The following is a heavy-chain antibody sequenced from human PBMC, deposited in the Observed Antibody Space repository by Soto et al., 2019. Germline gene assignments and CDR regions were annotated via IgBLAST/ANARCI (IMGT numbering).Heavy chain of an antibody. V-gene: IGHV3-9*01. CDR1: GFTFDDXX. D-gene: IGHD5-12*01. CDR3: AKDIVATITRTEFDY. J-gene: IGHJ4*02. Sequence: GGSLRLSCAASGFTFDDXXMXXXXQAPGKGLEWVSGICWDSGSFGYADAWKGRFTISSDNAKNSLYLQMNSLRAEDTDLYYCAKDIVATITRTEFDYWGQGTLVTVSS. CDR2: ICWDSGSF.